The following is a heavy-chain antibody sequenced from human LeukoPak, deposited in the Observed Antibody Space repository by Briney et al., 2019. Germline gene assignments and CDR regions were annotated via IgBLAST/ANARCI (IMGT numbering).Heavy chain of an antibody. V-gene: IGHV1-18*01. D-gene: IGHD3-10*01. CDR1: GYTFTSYG. Sequence: GESLKISCKGSGYTFTSYGISWVRQAPGQGLEWMGWISAYNGNTNYAQKLQGRVTMTTDTSTSTAYMELRSLRSDDTAVYYCARTSDEIRSYYYGSGSYYYFDYWGQGTLVTVSS. CDR3: ARTSDEIRSYYYGSGSYYYFDY. J-gene: IGHJ4*02. CDR2: ISAYNGNT.